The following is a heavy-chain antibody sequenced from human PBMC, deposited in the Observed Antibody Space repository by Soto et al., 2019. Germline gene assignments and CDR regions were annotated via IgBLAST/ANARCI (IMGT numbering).Heavy chain of an antibody. Sequence: SETLSLTCAVSGGSISSGGYSWSWIRQPPGKGLEWIGYFYYSGSTNYNPSLKSRVTISVDTSKNQFSLKLSSVTAADTAVYYCARGGWKLFDYWGQGTLVTVSS. J-gene: IGHJ4*02. D-gene: IGHD6-19*01. CDR1: GGSISSGGYS. CDR3: ARGGWKLFDY. CDR2: FYYSGST. V-gene: IGHV4-61*08.